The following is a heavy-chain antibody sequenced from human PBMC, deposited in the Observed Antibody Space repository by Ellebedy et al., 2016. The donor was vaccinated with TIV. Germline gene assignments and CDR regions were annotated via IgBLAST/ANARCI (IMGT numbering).Heavy chain of an antibody. J-gene: IGHJ4*02. D-gene: IGHD5-18*01. Sequence: GESPKISCAASGFSFRSYAMSWVRPAPGKGLEWVSGIFCSGGSRYADSVKGRFTISRDNSKSTLDLQMSSLRAEDTAVYYCAKDRTPGDGYWVFDFWGQGTLVTVST. CDR3: AKDRTPGDGYWVFDF. V-gene: IGHV3-23*01. CDR1: GFSFRSYA. CDR2: IFCSGGSR.